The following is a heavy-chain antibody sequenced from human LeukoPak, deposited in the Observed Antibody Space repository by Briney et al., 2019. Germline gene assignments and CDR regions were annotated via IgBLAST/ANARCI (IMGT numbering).Heavy chain of an antibody. CDR2: INHSGNT. V-gene: IGHV4-38-2*02. CDR1: GGSISSYY. CDR3: ARVRGTQPPYFDY. J-gene: IGHJ4*02. D-gene: IGHD1-26*01. Sequence: PSETLSLTCTVSGGSISSYYWSWIRQPPGKGLEWIGSINHSGNTYYNPSLKSRVTISVDTSKNQLSLKVRSVTAADTAVYYCARVRGTQPPYFDYWGQGTLVTVSS.